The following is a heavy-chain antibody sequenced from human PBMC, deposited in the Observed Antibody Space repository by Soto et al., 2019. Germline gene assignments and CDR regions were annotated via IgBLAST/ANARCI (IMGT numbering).Heavy chain of an antibody. J-gene: IGHJ4*02. CDR2: IYHTGTT. D-gene: IGHD6-6*01. Sequence: SETLSLTCTVSGDSISSSTYYWGWIRQPPGKGLEWIGCIYHTGTTYYNPSLKSRVTISVDTSKNQFSLKLSSVTAADTAVYYCARPYFSSSSMFDYWGQGTLVTV. CDR1: GDSISSSTYY. CDR3: ARPYFSSSSMFDY. V-gene: IGHV4-39*01.